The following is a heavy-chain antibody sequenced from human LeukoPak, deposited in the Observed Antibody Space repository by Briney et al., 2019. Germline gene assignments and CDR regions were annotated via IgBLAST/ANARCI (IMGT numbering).Heavy chain of an antibody. CDR2: IIPIFGTA. Sequence: SVKVSCKASGGTFSSYAISWVRQAPGQGLEWMGGIIPIFGTANYAQKVQDRVTMTTDTATSTAYMELRSLRSDDTAVYYCARGQTNRLLWVGELLSNINPFDYWGQGTLVTVSS. D-gene: IGHD3-10*01. J-gene: IGHJ4*02. CDR3: ARGQTNRLLWVGELLSNINPFDY. V-gene: IGHV1-69*05. CDR1: GGTFSSYA.